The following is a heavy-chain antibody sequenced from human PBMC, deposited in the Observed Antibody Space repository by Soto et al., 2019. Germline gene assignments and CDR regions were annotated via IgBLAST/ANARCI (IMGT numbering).Heavy chain of an antibody. J-gene: IGHJ3*02. D-gene: IGHD4-17*01. CDR1: GFSLSHYG. CDR3: ARSNYGDYSGHDAFDI. CDR2: IWNDGKKK. Sequence: QVQLEESGGGVVQPGRSLRLSCAASGFSLSHYGMHWVRQAPGKGLEWVAVIWNDGKKKYFGDSVEGRFTISREDSKNTVYLQMSNLRVDDTAVYYCARSNYGDYSGHDAFDIWGQGTMVTVSS. V-gene: IGHV3-33*01.